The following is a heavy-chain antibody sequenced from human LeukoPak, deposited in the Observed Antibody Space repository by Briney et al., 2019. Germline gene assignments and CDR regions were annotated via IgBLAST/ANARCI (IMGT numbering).Heavy chain of an antibody. D-gene: IGHD1-7*01. J-gene: IGHJ4*02. CDR3: ARKFLKREKGASNTSPNWNYAIDY. V-gene: IGHV3-21*01. CDR1: GFTFSSYR. CDR2: ISSSSSYI. Sequence: GGSLRLSCAASGFTFSSYRMTWVRQAPGKGLEWVSSISSSSSYIYYADSVKGRFTISRDNAKNSLYLQMNSLRAEDTAVYYCARKFLKREKGASNTSPNWNYAIDYWGQGTLVTVSS.